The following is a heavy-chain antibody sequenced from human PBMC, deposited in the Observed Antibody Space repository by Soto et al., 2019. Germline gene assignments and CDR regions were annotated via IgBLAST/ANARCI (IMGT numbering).Heavy chain of an antibody. Sequence: EVQLLECGGGLVQPGGSLRLSCAASGFTFNSYAMTWVRQAPGKGLEWVSTLSGSGGSTYYADSVKGRFTISRDNSKNTLYLQMNSLRAEDAAVYYCAKGDRSGGSGYYFDCWGQGTLVTVSS. V-gene: IGHV3-23*01. CDR3: AKGDRSGGSGYYFDC. J-gene: IGHJ4*02. CDR2: LSGSGGST. CDR1: GFTFNSYA. D-gene: IGHD2-15*01.